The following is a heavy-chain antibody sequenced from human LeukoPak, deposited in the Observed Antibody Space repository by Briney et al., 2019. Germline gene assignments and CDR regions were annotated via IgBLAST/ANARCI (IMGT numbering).Heavy chain of an antibody. Sequence: ASVKLSCKASGYTFTSYDINWVRQATGQGLEWLGWMNPNSGNTGYAQKFQGRVTITRNTSISTAYMELSSLRSEDTAVYYCARPSFTYDSSGYPNYYYYGMDVWGQGTTVTVSS. CDR1: GYTFTSYD. D-gene: IGHD3-22*01. CDR2: MNPNSGNT. V-gene: IGHV1-8*03. J-gene: IGHJ6*02. CDR3: ARPSFTYDSSGYPNYYYYGMDV.